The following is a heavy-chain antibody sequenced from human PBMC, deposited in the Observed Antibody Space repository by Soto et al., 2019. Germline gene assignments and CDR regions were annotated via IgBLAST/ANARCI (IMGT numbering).Heavy chain of an antibody. CDR3: AKDQGSSWYEIDY. CDR2: ISDHGGTT. V-gene: IGHV3-23*01. J-gene: IGHJ4*02. D-gene: IGHD6-13*01. Sequence: GGSLRLSCAASGFSFNTFEMSWVRQAPGRGLEWVSFISDHGGTTYYADSVKGRFTSSRDNSKNTLYLQMNSLTAEDTAVYYCAKDQGSSWYEIDYWGQGTLVTVSS. CDR1: GFSFNTFE.